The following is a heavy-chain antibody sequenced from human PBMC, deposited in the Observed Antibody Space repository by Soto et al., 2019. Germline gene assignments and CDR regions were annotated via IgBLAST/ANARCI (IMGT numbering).Heavy chain of an antibody. Sequence: EVQLLESGGGLVQPGGSLRLSCAASGFTFSSYAMSWVRQAPGKGLEWVSAISGSGGSTYYADSVKGRFTISRDNSKNTLYRQTNSLRAEDTAVYYCAKDLPFRSSWYGVSNAFDICGQGTMVTVSS. CDR2: ISGSGGST. D-gene: IGHD6-13*01. J-gene: IGHJ3*02. V-gene: IGHV3-23*01. CDR3: AKDLPFRSSWYGVSNAFDI. CDR1: GFTFSSYA.